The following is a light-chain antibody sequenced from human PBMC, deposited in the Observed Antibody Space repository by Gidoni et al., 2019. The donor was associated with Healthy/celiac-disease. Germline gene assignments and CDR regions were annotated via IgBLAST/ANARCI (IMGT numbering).Light chain of an antibody. V-gene: IGKV1-9*01. J-gene: IGKJ2*01. CDR2: AAS. CDR3: QQLNSYPPNT. CDR1: HGISSY. Sequence: DIQLTQSPSFLSASVGDRVTITCRASHGISSYLAWYQQKPGKAPKLLIYAASTLQSGVPSRFSGSGSGTEFSLTISSLQPEDFATYYCQQLNSYPPNTFGQGTKLEIE.